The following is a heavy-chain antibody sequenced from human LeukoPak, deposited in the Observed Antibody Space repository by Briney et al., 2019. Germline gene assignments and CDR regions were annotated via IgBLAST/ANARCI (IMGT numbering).Heavy chain of an antibody. Sequence: QPGGSLRLSCAASGFTFSSYELSWVRQAPGEGRECVSAISGSGGSTYYADSVKRRLTISRDNSKNTVYLQMNSLRAEDTAVYYCAKGGTVTTRGSDYWGQGTLVTVSS. CDR2: ISGSGGST. CDR3: AKGGTVTTRGSDY. CDR1: GFTFSSYE. V-gene: IGHV3-23*01. D-gene: IGHD4-17*01. J-gene: IGHJ4*02.